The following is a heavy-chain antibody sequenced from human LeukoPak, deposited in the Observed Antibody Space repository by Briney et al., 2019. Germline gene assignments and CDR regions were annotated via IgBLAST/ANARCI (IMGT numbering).Heavy chain of an antibody. D-gene: IGHD2-15*01. CDR2: ISAYNGNT. Sequence: ASVKVSCKASGYTFTSYGISWVRQAPGQGLEWMGWISAYNGNTNYAQKLQGRVTMTTDTSTSTAYMELSSLRSEDTAVYYCAGVCSGGSCRPPDMDVWGKGTTVTVSS. CDR3: AGVCSGGSCRPPDMDV. V-gene: IGHV1-18*01. J-gene: IGHJ6*03. CDR1: GYTFTSYG.